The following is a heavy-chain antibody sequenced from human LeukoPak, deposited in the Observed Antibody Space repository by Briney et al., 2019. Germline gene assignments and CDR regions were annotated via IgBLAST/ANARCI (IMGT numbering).Heavy chain of an antibody. J-gene: IGHJ4*02. CDR1: GFSFSSFA. Sequence: PGGSLRLSCAASGFSFSSFAMSWVRQAPGQGLEWVSAISDNSGNTYYADSVKGRFTISRDNSKNTLYLQMNSLRAEDTAVYYCAKEVRGVPHSFDYWGQGTLVTVSS. D-gene: IGHD3-10*01. V-gene: IGHV3-23*01. CDR3: AKEVRGVPHSFDY. CDR2: ISDNSGNT.